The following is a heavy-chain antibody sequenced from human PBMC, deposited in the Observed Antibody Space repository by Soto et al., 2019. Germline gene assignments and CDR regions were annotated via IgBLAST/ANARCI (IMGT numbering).Heavy chain of an antibody. CDR1: GYSFTSYW. CDR2: IYPGDSDT. D-gene: IGHD3-9*01. J-gene: IGHJ4*02. CDR3: ARHGVGDILTGQPDY. V-gene: IGHV5-51*01. Sequence: EVQLVQSGAEVKKPGESLKISCKGSGYSFTSYWIGWVRQMPGXGLXWMGIIYPGDSDTRSSSSFQGQVTIPADNSTXTAYLQGSSLXASDXAMYYCARHGVGDILTGQPDYWGQGTLVTVSS.